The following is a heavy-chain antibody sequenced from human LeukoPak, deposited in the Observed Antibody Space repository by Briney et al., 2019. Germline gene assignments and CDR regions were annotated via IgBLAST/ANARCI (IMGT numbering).Heavy chain of an antibody. CDR2: IYTSGST. J-gene: IGHJ4*02. Sequence: SETLSLTCTVSGGSISSGTYYWSWIRQPAGKGLEWIGRIYTSGSTNYKPSLKSRVTISVDTSKNQFSLRLNSVTAADTAVYYCARGRDGYNFLNRGEYYYFDYWGQGTLVTVSS. V-gene: IGHV4-61*02. CDR3: ARGRDGYNFLNRGEYYYFDY. CDR1: GGSISSGTYY. D-gene: IGHD5-24*01.